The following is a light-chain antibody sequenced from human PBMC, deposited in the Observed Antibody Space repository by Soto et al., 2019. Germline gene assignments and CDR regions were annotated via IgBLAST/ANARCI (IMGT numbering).Light chain of an antibody. Sequence: EIVMTQSPATLSVSPGERDTLSCRASQSVSSNLAGYQQKPGQAPRLLIYGASTRATDIPARFSGSGSGTEFTLTISSLQSEDFAVYYCQQYNNWPYTLGQGTKLEIK. CDR1: QSVSSN. CDR3: QQYNNWPYT. J-gene: IGKJ2*01. V-gene: IGKV3-15*01. CDR2: GAS.